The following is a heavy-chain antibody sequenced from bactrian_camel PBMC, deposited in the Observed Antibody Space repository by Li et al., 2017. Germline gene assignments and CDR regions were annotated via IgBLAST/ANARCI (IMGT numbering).Heavy chain of an antibody. CDR1: GDTRSCYC. Sequence: VQLVESGGGSVQAGGSLRLSCVASGDTRSCYCMAWFRQAPGKEREGVAAAGDDDVTSYTDSVKGRFTISKDTAKNTLYLQMDNLKPEDTAMYYCAANKPPCYYSETLAAQADDFNHWGHGTQVTVS. V-gene: IGHV3S26*01. CDR3: AANKPPCYYSETLAAQADDFNH. CDR2: AGDDDVT. D-gene: IGHD2*01. J-gene: IGHJ4*01.